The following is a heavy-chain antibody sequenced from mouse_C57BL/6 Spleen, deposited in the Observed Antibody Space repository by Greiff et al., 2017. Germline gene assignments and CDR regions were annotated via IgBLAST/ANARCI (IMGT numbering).Heavy chain of an antibody. Sequence: VQLQQSGAELVRPGASVKLSCTASGFNFKDDYMHWVKQRPEQGLEWIGWIDPENGDTEYASKFQGKATITADTSSNTAYLQLSSLTSEDTAVYYCTTLSTRVDYWGQGTTLTVSA. J-gene: IGHJ2*01. CDR2: IDPENGDT. D-gene: IGHD1-1*01. CDR3: TTLSTRVDY. V-gene: IGHV14-4*01. CDR1: GFNFKDDY.